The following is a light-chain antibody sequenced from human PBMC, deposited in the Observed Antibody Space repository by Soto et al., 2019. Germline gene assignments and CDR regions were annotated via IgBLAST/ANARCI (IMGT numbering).Light chain of an antibody. J-gene: IGKJ2*01. CDR1: QSVSSTY. CDR2: GAS. CDR3: QQYET. V-gene: IGKV3-20*01. Sequence: ESVLTQSPSTLSLSPGERATLSCRASQSVSSTYLAWYQQKPGQAPRLLIYGASSRATGIPDRFSGSGSGTDFTLTISRLEPEDFAVYYCQQYETFGQGTKVDI.